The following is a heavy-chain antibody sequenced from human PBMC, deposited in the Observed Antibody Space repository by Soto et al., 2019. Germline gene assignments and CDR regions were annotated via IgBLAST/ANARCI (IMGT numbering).Heavy chain of an antibody. Sequence: ASVKVSCKASGYTFIGYYMHWVRQAPGQGLEWMGWINPNSGGTNYAQKFQGRVTMTRDTSISTAYMELSRLRSDDTAVYYCAGLCFVYDSSMDVWGQGTTVTVSS. CDR1: GYTFIGYY. D-gene: IGHD1-1*01. V-gene: IGHV1-2*02. J-gene: IGHJ6*02. CDR3: AGLCFVYDSSMDV. CDR2: INPNSGGT.